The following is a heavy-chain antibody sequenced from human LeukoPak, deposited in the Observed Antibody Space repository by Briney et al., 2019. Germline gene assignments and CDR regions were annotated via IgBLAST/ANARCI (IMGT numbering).Heavy chain of an antibody. CDR2: ISSSGSTI. J-gene: IGHJ6*04. CDR3: AELGITMIGGV. V-gene: IGHV3-48*03. D-gene: IGHD3-10*02. CDR1: GFTFSSYE. Sequence: GGSLRLSCAASGFTFSSYEMNWVRQAPGKGLEWVSYISSSGSTIYYADSVKGRFTISRDNAKNSLYLQMNSLRAEDRAVYYCAELGITMIGGVWGKGTTVTVSS.